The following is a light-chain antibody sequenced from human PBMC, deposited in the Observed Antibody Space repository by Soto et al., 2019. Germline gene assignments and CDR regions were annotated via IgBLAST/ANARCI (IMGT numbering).Light chain of an antibody. Sequence: QAVRSRPASVSGSPGQSITISCTGTSSDVGGYEYVSWYQHQPDKAPKLIIYDVTNRPSGVSTRFSGSKSGNTASLTISGIQTEEEAYYYCARNPRSSTSVLGTGTKLTVL. J-gene: IGLJ1*01. V-gene: IGLV2-14*01. CDR1: SSDVGGYEY. CDR2: DVT. CDR3: ARNPRSSTSV.